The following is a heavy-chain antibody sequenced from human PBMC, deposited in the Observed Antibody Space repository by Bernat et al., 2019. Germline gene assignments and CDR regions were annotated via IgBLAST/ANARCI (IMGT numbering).Heavy chain of an antibody. CDR2: ISSSSSYI. V-gene: IGHV3-21*01. Sequence: EVQLVESGGGLVKPGGSLRLSCAASGFTFSSYSMNWVRQAPGKGLEWVSSISSSSSYIYYADSVKGRFTISRDNAKISLYLQMNSLRAEDTAVYYCARDRGYAAATFLDYWGQGTLVTVSS. CDR3: ARDRGYAAATFLDY. CDR1: GFTFSSYS. D-gene: IGHD6-25*01. J-gene: IGHJ4*02.